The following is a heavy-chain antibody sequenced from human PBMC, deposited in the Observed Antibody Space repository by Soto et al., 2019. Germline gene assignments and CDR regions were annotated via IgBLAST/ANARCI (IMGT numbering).Heavy chain of an antibody. Sequence: ASVKVSCKASGFTFTSPAVQWVRQARGQRLEWIGWIVVGSGNTNYAQKFQERVTITRDMSTSTAYMELSSLRSEDTAVYYCAAMATISSGAFDIWGQGTMVTVSS. V-gene: IGHV1-58*01. CDR2: IVVGSGNT. J-gene: IGHJ3*02. CDR3: AAMATISSGAFDI. CDR1: GFTFTSPA.